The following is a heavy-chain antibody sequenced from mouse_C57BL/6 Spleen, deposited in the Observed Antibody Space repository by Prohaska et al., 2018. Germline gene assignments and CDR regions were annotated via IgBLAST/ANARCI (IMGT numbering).Heavy chain of an antibody. CDR3: AIYYGNLYAMDY. CDR1: GYTFTSYW. CDR2: IDPSDSET. Sequence: QVQLQQPGAELVRPGSSVKLSCKASGYTFTSYWMHWVKQRPIQGLEWIGNIDPSDSETHYNQKFKDKATLTVDKSSSTAYMQLSSLTSEDSAVYYCAIYYGNLYAMDYWGQGTSVTVSS. V-gene: IGHV1-52*01. J-gene: IGHJ4*01. D-gene: IGHD2-1*01.